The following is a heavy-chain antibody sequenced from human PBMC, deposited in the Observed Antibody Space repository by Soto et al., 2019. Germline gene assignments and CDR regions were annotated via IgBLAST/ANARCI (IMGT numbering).Heavy chain of an antibody. Sequence: QVQLVQSGAEVKKPGASVKVSCKASGYTFTSYYMHWVRQAPGQGLEWMGIINPSSSNTGYAQKFQGRVTMTRDTSTSTVYMDLSSLRSEDTAVYYCARVGALTPDYYYYGMDVWGPGTTVTVSS. CDR2: INPSSSNT. J-gene: IGHJ6*02. V-gene: IGHV1-46*01. CDR3: ARVGALTPDYYYYGMDV. CDR1: GYTFTSYY.